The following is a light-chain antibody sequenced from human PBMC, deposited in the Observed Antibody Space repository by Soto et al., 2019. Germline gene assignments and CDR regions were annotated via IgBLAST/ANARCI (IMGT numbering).Light chain of an antibody. J-gene: IGKJ3*01. Sequence: EIVLTQSPGTLSLSPGERATLSCRASQSVSSSYLACYQQKPGQAPRLIIYGASSRATVIPDRFSGSGSGTDFTLSISKLEPEDFAVYYCRQDGRSLFGPGTKVDFK. CDR3: RQDGRSL. CDR2: GAS. V-gene: IGKV3-20*01. CDR1: QSVSSSY.